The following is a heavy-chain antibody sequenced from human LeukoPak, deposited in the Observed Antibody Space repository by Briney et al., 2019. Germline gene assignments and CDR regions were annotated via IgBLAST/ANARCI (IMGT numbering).Heavy chain of an antibody. Sequence: GGSLRLSCAASGFTFSSYGMHWVRHAPGKGLEWVAFIRYDVSNKYYADSVKGRFTISRDNSKNTLYLQMNSLRAEDTAVYYCAKDAITIFGVVIRMDYWGQGTLVIVSS. CDR3: AKDAITIFGVVIRMDY. D-gene: IGHD3-3*01. J-gene: IGHJ4*02. CDR2: IRYDVSNK. CDR1: GFTFSSYG. V-gene: IGHV3-30*02.